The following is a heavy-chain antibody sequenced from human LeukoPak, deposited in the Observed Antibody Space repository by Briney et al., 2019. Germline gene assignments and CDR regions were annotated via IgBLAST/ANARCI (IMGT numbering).Heavy chain of an antibody. Sequence: ASVKVSCTASGYTFTSYGISWVRQAPGQGLEWMGWISAYNGNTNYAQKLQGRVTMTTDTSTSTAYMELRSLRSDDTAVYYCARDWGVDTAMDYYYGMDVWGQGTTVTVSS. CDR1: GYTFTSYG. D-gene: IGHD5-18*01. CDR3: ARDWGVDTAMDYYYGMDV. V-gene: IGHV1-18*01. CDR2: ISAYNGNT. J-gene: IGHJ6*02.